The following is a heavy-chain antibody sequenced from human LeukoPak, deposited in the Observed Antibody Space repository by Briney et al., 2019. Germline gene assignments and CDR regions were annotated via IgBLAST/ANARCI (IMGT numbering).Heavy chain of an antibody. V-gene: IGHV3-23*01. D-gene: IGHD2-21*02. J-gene: IGHJ4*02. Sequence: PSETLSLTCAVYGGSFSGYYWSWVRQAPGKGLEWVSAISGSGGSTYYADSVKGRFTISRDNSKNTLYLQMNSLRAEDTAVYYCAKDTARPPFYYFDYWGQGTLVTVSS. CDR2: ISGSGGST. CDR3: AKDTARPPFYYFDY. CDR1: GGSFSGYY.